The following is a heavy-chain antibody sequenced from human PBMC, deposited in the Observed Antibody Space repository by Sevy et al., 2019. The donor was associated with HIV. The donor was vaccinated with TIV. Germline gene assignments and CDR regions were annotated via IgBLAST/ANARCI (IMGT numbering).Heavy chain of an antibody. CDR3: ARVLGYSGGYSEDY. CDR1: GGSISSITHY. CDR2: IYHSGST. J-gene: IGHJ4*02. D-gene: IGHD3-22*01. V-gene: IGHV4-39*01. Sequence: KQSQTLSLTCTVSGGSISSITHYWAWIRQPPGKGLEWVGNIYHSGSTYYNPSLKSRVTISVDTSRNQFSLKLTSVTAADTAVYYCARVLGYSGGYSEDYWGQGTLVTVSS.